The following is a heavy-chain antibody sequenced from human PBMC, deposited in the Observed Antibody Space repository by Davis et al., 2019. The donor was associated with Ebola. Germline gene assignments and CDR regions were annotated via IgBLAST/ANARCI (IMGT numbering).Heavy chain of an antibody. V-gene: IGHV3-23*01. Sequence: GESLKISCTDSVITFSSYAMTWVRQAPGKGLEWVSAISGSGGSTYYADSVKGRFTISRDNSKNTLFLQMNALRPEDTAVYYCAKDPLGHTGENDYWGQGTLVTVSS. CDR2: ISGSGGST. D-gene: IGHD4-17*01. CDR3: AKDPLGHTGENDY. J-gene: IGHJ4*02. CDR1: VITFSSYA.